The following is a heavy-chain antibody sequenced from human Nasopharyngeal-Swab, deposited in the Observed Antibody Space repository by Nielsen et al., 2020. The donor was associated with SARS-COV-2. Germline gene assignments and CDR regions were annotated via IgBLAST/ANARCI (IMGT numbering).Heavy chain of an antibody. CDR2: ISYDGSNK. V-gene: IGHV3-30*18. CDR3: AKAFGTAYYYDSSGYYYPDAFDI. D-gene: IGHD3-22*01. CDR1: GFTFSSYG. Sequence: GGSLRLSCAASGFTFSSYGMHWVRQAPGKGLEWVAVISYDGSNKYYADSVKGRFTISRDNSKNTLYLQMNSLRAEDTAVYYCAKAFGTAYYYDSSGYYYPDAFDIWGQGTMVTVSS. J-gene: IGHJ3*02.